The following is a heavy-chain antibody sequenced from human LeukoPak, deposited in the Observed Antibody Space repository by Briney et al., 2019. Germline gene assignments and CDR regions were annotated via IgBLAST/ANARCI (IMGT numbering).Heavy chain of an antibody. CDR1: GGSISSSSYY. J-gene: IGHJ4*02. D-gene: IGHD5-12*01. V-gene: IGHV4-39*01. Sequence: KPSETLSLTCTVSGGSISSSSYYWGWVRQPPGKGLEWIGSIYYSGSTYYNPSLKSPVTISVDTSKNTFSLKLSSVPAADTAVYYCASLGYSGYESGVYWGQGTLVTVSS. CDR2: IYYSGST. CDR3: ASLGYSGYESGVY.